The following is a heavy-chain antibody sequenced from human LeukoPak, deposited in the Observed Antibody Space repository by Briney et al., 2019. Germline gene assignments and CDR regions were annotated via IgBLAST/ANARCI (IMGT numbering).Heavy chain of an antibody. CDR1: GFTFSSYS. Sequence: PGGSLRLSCAASGFTFSSYSMNWVRQAPGKGLEWVSSISSSSSYIYYADSVKGRFTTSRDNAKNSLYLQMNGLRAEDTAVYYCARGHYSSSWYAYWGQGTLVTVSS. CDR3: ARGHYSSSWYAY. V-gene: IGHV3-21*01. J-gene: IGHJ4*02. CDR2: ISSSSSYI. D-gene: IGHD6-13*01.